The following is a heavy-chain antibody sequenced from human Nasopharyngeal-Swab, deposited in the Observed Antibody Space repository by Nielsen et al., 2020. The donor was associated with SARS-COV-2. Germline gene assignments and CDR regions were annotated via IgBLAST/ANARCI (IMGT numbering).Heavy chain of an antibody. CDR3: ARVGLFDY. J-gene: IGHJ4*02. Sequence: GESLKISCAASGFTFSDYYMSWIRQAPGKGLEWVSYISGRGTNIYYAESVKGRFTIPRDNAKNSLYLQLNSLRAEDTAVYYCARVGLFDYWGQGTLVTVSS. V-gene: IGHV3-11*04. CDR2: ISGRGTNI. CDR1: GFTFSDYY.